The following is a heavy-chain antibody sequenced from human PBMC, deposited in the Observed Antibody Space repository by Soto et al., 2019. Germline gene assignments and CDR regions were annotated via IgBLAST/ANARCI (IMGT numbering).Heavy chain of an antibody. CDR1: GGTFSSYA. J-gene: IGHJ4*02. CDR2: IGPETGAT. Sequence: ASVKVSCKASGGTFSSYAISWVRQAPEQGPEWMGEIGPETGATRYAQKFQGRVTMTRDMSITTVYMELNNLSPDDTAVYYCGRGRSGQIVVFYWGQGTPVTVSS. D-gene: IGHD1-26*01. CDR3: GRGRSGQIVVFY. V-gene: IGHV1-2*02.